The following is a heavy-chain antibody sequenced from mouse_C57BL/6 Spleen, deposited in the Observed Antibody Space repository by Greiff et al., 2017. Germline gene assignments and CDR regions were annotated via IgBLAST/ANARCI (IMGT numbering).Heavy chain of an antibody. CDR1: GYTFTSYW. J-gene: IGHJ4*01. CDR2: IYPGSGST. V-gene: IGHV1-55*01. D-gene: IGHD1-1*01. Sequence: QVQLQQPGAELVKPGASVTMSCKASGYTFTSYWITWVKQRPGQGLEWIGDIYPGSGSTNYNEKFKSKATLTVDTSSSTAYMQLSSLTSEDSAVYYCARSTITTVHYAMDYWGQGTSVTVSS. CDR3: ARSTITTVHYAMDY.